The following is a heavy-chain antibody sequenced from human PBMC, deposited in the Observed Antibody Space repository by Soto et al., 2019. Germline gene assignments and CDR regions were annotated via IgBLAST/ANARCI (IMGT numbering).Heavy chain of an antibody. J-gene: IGHJ4*02. CDR2: IIPIFGTA. CDR3: ARGLPHLYYFDY. D-gene: IGHD4-17*01. V-gene: IGHV1-69*13. Sequence: LVKVSCKASGGTFSSYAISWVRQAPGQGLEWMGGIIPIFGTANYAQKFQGRVTITADESTSTAYMELSSLRSEDTAVYYCARGLPHLYYFDYWGQATLVNVSS. CDR1: GGTFSSYA.